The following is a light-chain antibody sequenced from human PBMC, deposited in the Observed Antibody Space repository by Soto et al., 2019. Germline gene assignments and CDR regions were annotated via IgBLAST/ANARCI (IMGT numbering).Light chain of an antibody. V-gene: IGLV2-14*03. CDR3: SSYTTSNTRQIV. Sequence: QFALTPPASVSGSPGQSINISCTGTSSDVGGYNYVSWYQHHPGKAPKLIIYDVSNRPSGVSNPFSGSKSGNTASLTISGLQPEDEADYYCSSYTTSNTRQIVFGTGTKVTVL. J-gene: IGLJ1*01. CDR2: DVS. CDR1: SSDVGGYNY.